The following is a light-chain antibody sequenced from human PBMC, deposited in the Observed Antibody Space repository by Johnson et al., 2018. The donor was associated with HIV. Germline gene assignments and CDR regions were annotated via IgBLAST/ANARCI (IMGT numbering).Light chain of an antibody. CDR2: ENN. V-gene: IGLV1-51*02. J-gene: IGLJ1*01. CDR1: SSNIGNDS. Sequence: QSVLTQPPSVSAAPGQRVTISCSGSSSNIGNDSVSWYQQLPGTAPELLIYENNRRPSGIPDRFSGSKSGTSATLGITGLQTGDEADYYCGTLDSSLSAEVFGTGTKVTVL. CDR3: GTLDSSLSAEV.